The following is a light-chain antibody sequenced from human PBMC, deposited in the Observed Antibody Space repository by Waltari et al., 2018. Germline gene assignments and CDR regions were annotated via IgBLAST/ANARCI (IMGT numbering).Light chain of an antibody. CDR2: KAS. CDR1: QRVSTW. V-gene: IGKV1-5*03. CDR3: QQSNIRSPCT. Sequence: DIQMTQSPSTLSAFVGDRVNITCRASQRVSTWVAWFQQKPGKAPKLVVYKASTLESRFPSRFSGRRSGTDFTLTISSLHPDDFATFFCQQSNIRSPCTFGPEPKVDLK. J-gene: IGKJ1*01.